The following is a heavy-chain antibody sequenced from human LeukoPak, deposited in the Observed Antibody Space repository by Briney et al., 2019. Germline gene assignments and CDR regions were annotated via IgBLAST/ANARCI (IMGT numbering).Heavy chain of an antibody. CDR1: GFTFSSYS. CDR2: ISSSSSYI. J-gene: IGHJ4*02. CDR3: ARDVGGTTVTTPGY. D-gene: IGHD4-17*01. V-gene: IGHV3-21*01. Sequence: GGSLRLSCAASGFTFSSYSMNWVRQAPGKRLEWVSSISSSSSYIYYADSVKGRFTISRDNAKNSLYLQMNSLRAEDTAVYYCARDVGGTTVTTPGYWGQGTLVTVSS.